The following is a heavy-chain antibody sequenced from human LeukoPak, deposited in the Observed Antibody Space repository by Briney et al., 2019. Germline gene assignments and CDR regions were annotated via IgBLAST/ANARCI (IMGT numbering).Heavy chain of an antibody. D-gene: IGHD3-10*01. CDR3: ARLTPGKNWFDP. Sequence: PSETLSLTCTVSGYSINSAFYWGWIRQPPGKGLEWIGTMYHSGITYYNLSLKSRVTISVDTSKNQFSLKLNYVTAADTAVYYCARLTPGKNWFDPWGHGTLVTVSS. J-gene: IGHJ5*02. V-gene: IGHV4-38-2*02. CDR1: GYSINSAFY. CDR2: MYHSGIT.